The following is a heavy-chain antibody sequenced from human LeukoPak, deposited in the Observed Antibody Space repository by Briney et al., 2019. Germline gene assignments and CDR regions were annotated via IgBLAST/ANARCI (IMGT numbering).Heavy chain of an antibody. Sequence: SETLSLTCTVSGDSISSGDYYWSWIRQPAGKGLEGIGRISSSGSTNYNPSLKSRVTISVDTSKNQFSLKLSSVTAADTAVYYCARGFNYYYYYYMAVWGKGTTVTVSS. D-gene: IGHD3-3*01. CDR2: ISSSGST. CDR3: ARGFNYYYYYYMAV. J-gene: IGHJ6*03. CDR1: GDSISSGDYY. V-gene: IGHV4-61*02.